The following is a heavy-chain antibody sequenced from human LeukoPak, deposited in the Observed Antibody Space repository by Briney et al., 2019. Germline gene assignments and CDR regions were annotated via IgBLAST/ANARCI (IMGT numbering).Heavy chain of an antibody. CDR3: ARGVTWIQLWLAGMDV. J-gene: IGHJ6*02. V-gene: IGHV1-18*01. CDR2: ISAYNGNT. Sequence: GASVKVSCKASGYTFTSYGISWVRQAPEQGLEWMGWISAYNGNTNYAQKLQGRVTMTTDTSTSTAYMELRSLISDDTAVYYCARGVTWIQLWLAGMDVWGQGTTVTVSS. D-gene: IGHD5-18*01. CDR1: GYTFTSYG.